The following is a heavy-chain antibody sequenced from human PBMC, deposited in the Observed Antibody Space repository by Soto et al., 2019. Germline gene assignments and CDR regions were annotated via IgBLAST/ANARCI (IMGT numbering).Heavy chain of an antibody. CDR2: INPGNGNT. CDR3: ARAVARGVKTIYYYYGMDV. V-gene: IGHV1-3*01. CDR1: GYTFSNFA. Sequence: QVQLVQSGAEVKKPGASVKVSCEASGYTFSNFAMHWVRQAPGQRLEWMGWINPGNGNTKYSQTFQGRVTITRDTSASTAYMELSSLRSEDTAVYYCARAVARGVKTIYYYYGMDVWGQGTTVTVSS. J-gene: IGHJ6*02. D-gene: IGHD3-10*01.